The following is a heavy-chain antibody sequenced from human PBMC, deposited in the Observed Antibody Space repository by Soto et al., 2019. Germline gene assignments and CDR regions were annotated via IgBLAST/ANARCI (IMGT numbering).Heavy chain of an antibody. CDR2: INAGNGNT. CDR1: GYTFTSYA. V-gene: IGHV1-3*01. Sequence: GASVKVSCKASGYTFTSYAMHWVRQAPGQRLGWMGWINAGNGNTKYSQKFQGRVTITRDTSASTAYMELSSLRSEDTAVYYCARTVGYYYGMDVWGQGTTVTVSS. D-gene: IGHD4-17*01. J-gene: IGHJ6*02. CDR3: ARTVGYYYGMDV.